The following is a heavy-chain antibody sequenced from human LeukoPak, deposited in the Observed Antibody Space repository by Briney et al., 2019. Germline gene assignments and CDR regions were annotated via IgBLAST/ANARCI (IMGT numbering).Heavy chain of an antibody. CDR1: GFTFSSYA. CDR2: ITGSGGRT. J-gene: IGHJ4*02. D-gene: IGHD3-22*01. Sequence: GGSLRLSCAASGFTFSSYATAWVRQAPGKGLECVSGITGSGGRTYYADSVKGRFTISRDNSKNTLYLQMSSLRAEDTAVYYCAKRDYSDSNTYAPLFDYWGQGTLVTVSS. V-gene: IGHV3-23*01. CDR3: AKRDYSDSNTYAPLFDY.